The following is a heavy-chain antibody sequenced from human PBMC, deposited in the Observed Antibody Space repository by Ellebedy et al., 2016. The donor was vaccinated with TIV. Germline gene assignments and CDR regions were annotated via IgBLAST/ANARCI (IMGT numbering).Heavy chain of an antibody. CDR3: AKKRGLGYCGRSACYSGWYFDL. Sequence: GGSLRLXXAASEFSFSDYYMSWVRQAPGKGLEWISYISHTATTIHYADSVKGRFTISRDNSKNSLYLQMNSLRAEDTAIYYCAKKRGLGYCGRSACYSGWYFDLWGRGTLVTVSS. CDR2: ISHTATTI. J-gene: IGHJ2*01. D-gene: IGHD2-21*02. V-gene: IGHV3-11*01. CDR1: EFSFSDYY.